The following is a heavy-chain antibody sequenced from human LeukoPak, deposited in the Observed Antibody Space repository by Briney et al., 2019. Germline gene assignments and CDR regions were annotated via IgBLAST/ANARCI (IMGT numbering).Heavy chain of an antibody. CDR1: GFTFSSYS. CDR2: ISSTSSAI. CDR3: ARVIGSYGDSAY. J-gene: IGHJ4*02. Sequence: PGGSLRLSCAASGFTFSSYSMNWVRQAPGKGLEWLSYISSTSSAIYYADSLKGRFTISRDNAKNSLYLQMDSLRAEDTAVYYCARVIGSYGDSAYWGQGTLVTVSP. V-gene: IGHV3-48*04. D-gene: IGHD3-16*01.